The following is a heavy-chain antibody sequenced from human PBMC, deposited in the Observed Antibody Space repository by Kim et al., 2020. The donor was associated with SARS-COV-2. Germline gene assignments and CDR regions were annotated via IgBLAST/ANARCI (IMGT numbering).Heavy chain of an antibody. CDR1: GFTFSRRA. CDR2: VNNNNNP. CDR3: AKDHPSSGWPTFDS. D-gene: IGHD6-19*01. Sequence: GGSLRLSCAASGFTFSRRAMSWVRQVPGKGIEWIASVNNNNNPYYADSVKGRFTVSRDITKDTLYLQMNSLRADDTALYYCAKDHPSSGWPTFDSWGQGTLVPVSS. V-gene: IGHV3-23*05. J-gene: IGHJ4*02.